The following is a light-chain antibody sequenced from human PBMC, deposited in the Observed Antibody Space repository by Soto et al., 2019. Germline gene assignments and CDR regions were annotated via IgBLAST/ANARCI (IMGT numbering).Light chain of an antibody. J-gene: IGKJ4*01. Sequence: SPAALSVNKGERATLSCRATETVSTNLAWFHRKAGQPPRLLIYGSSTRATGVPDRFSGSGSGTDFTLTISSLEPEDFAVYYCQQRSNLLTFGGGTIVDIK. CDR3: QQRSNLLT. V-gene: IGKV3-11*01. CDR2: GSS. CDR1: ETVSTN.